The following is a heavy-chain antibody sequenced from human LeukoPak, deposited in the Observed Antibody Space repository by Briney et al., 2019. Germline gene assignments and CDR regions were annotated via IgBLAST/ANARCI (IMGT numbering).Heavy chain of an antibody. J-gene: IGHJ4*02. CDR1: GFTFSSYA. CDR2: ISYDGSNK. CDR3: ARGAYYYED. Sequence: PGGSLRLSCAASGFTFSSYAMHWVRQAPGKGLEWVAVISYDGSNKYYADSVKGRSTISRDNAKNSLYLQMNSLRAEDTAVYYCARGAYYYEDWGQGTLVTVSS. V-gene: IGHV3-30*04. D-gene: IGHD3-22*01.